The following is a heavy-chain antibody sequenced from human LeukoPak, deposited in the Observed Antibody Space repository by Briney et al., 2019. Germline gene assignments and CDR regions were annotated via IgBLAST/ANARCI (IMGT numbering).Heavy chain of an antibody. Sequence: GGSLRLSCAASGFTFSSYSMNWVRQAPGKGLEWVSSISSSSSYIYYADSVKGRFTISRDNAKNSLYLQMNSLRAEDTAVYYCARWGYDILAGSPGGDAFDIWGQGTMVTVSS. V-gene: IGHV3-21*01. CDR2: ISSSSSYI. CDR3: ARWGYDILAGSPGGDAFDI. CDR1: GFTFSSYS. J-gene: IGHJ3*02. D-gene: IGHD3-9*01.